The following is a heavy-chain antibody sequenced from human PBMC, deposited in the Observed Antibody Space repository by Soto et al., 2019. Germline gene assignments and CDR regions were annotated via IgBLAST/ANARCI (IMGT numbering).Heavy chain of an antibody. D-gene: IGHD6-19*01. CDR3: ARDPGSSGWPRPPSYGMDV. Sequence: SVKVSCKASGGTFSSYAISWVRQAPGQGLEWMGGIIPIFGTANYAQKFQGRVTITADESTSTAYMELSSLRSDDTAVYYCARDPGSSGWPRPPSYGMDVWGQGTTVTVSS. J-gene: IGHJ6*02. CDR2: IIPIFGTA. CDR1: GGTFSSYA. V-gene: IGHV1-69*13.